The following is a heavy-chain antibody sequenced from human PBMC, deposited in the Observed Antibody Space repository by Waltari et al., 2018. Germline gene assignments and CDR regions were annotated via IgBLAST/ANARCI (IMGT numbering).Heavy chain of an antibody. CDR3: ATSPGGGGF. J-gene: IGHJ4*02. D-gene: IGHD2-21*01. CDR2: IYSGGST. CDR1: GFTVSNNY. V-gene: IGHV3-66*01. Sequence: VQLVESGGGLVQPGESLSLSGAASGFTVSNNYMSWVRQAPGKGLEGVSVIYSGGSTQYADSLKGRFTITRDSSKNTLYLQMNSLRVEDTAVYYCATSPGGGGFWGQGTLVTVSS.